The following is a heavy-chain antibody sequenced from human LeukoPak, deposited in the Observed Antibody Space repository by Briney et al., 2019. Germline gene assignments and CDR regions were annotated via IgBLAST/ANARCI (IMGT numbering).Heavy chain of an antibody. D-gene: IGHD3-16*01. J-gene: IGHJ4*02. Sequence: SVEVSCKASGGTFSSYAISWVRQAPGQGLEWMGGIIPIFGTANYAQKFQGRVTITADKSTSTAYMELSSLRSEDTAVYYCARWGDTGGHFDYWGQGTLVTVSS. CDR1: GGTFSSYA. CDR2: IIPIFGTA. V-gene: IGHV1-69*06. CDR3: ARWGDTGGHFDY.